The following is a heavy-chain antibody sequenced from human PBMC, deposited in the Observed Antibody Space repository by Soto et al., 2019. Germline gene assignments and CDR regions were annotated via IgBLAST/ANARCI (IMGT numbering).Heavy chain of an antibody. J-gene: IGHJ4*02. CDR2: ISGSGDST. V-gene: IGHV3-23*01. CDR3: AKEGTTVATSIDY. Sequence: GRSMRLSCAASGFTFNNYAIIWVRQAPGKGLQWVSVISGSGDSTYYADSVKGRFTISRDNSINTLYLQMNGLRADDTAVYYCAKEGTTVATSIDYWGQGALVTVSS. D-gene: IGHD4-17*01. CDR1: GFTFNNYA.